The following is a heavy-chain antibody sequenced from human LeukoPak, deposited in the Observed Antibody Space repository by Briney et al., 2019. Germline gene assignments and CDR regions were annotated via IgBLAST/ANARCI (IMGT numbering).Heavy chain of an antibody. CDR2: IAGTGGST. J-gene: IGHJ3*01. D-gene: IGHD1-26*01. V-gene: IGHV3-23*01. CDR1: GFTFNKYA. Sequence: GGSLRLSCAGSGFTFNKYAMNWVRQPPGKGLEWVSSIAGTGGSTYYADSVKGRFTPSRDNSENTLYLQLNSLRAEDSAIYYCAKAFRIVGIGNPDDAFDVWGQGTVVTVSS. CDR3: AKAFRIVGIGNPDDAFDV.